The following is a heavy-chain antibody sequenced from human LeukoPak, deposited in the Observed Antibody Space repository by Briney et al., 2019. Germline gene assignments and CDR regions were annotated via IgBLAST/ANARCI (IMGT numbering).Heavy chain of an antibody. CDR2: IYHSGST. Sequence: PSEALSLTCAVSGGSISSRNWWSWVRQPPGKGLEWIGEIYHSGSTNYNPSLKSRVTISVDKSKNQFSLKLSSVTAADTAVYYCARSGIEATNSYYFDYWGQGTLVTVSS. CDR3: ARSGIEATNSYYFDY. J-gene: IGHJ4*02. D-gene: IGHD2-21*01. V-gene: IGHV4-4*02. CDR1: GGSISSRNW.